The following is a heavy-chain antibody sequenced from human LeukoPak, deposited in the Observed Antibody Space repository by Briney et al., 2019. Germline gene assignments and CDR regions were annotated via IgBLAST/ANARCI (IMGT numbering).Heavy chain of an antibody. J-gene: IGHJ4*02. D-gene: IGHD6-13*01. CDR2: IKQDGSEK. Sequence: GGSLRLSCAGYGITLSELWMNWVRQVPGKGLEWVANIKQDGSEKKYVDSVKGRFTISRDNAKNTLYLQMNSLRAEDTAVYYCARGSSSWSPSDYWGQGTLVTVSS. V-gene: IGHV3-7*02. CDR3: ARGSSSWSPSDY. CDR1: GITLSELW.